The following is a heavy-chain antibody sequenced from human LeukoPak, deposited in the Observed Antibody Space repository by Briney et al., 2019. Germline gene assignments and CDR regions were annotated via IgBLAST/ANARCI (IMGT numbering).Heavy chain of an antibody. CDR2: INHSGST. D-gene: IGHD3-10*01. CDR3: ARLYGSGSYYKVGYYYYYMDV. V-gene: IGHV4-34*01. Sequence: GALRLSCAASGFTFSSYSMNWVRQPPGKGLEWIGEINHSGSTNYNPSLKSRVTISVDTSKNQFSLKLSSVTAADTAVYYCARLYGSGSYYKVGYYYYYMDVWGKGTTVTISS. J-gene: IGHJ6*03. CDR1: GFTFSSYS.